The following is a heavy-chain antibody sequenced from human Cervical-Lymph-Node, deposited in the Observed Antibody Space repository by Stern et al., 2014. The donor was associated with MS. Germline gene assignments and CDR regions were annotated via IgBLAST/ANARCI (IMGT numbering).Heavy chain of an antibody. V-gene: IGHV4-59*01. J-gene: IGHJ4*02. CDR1: GGSISSYY. D-gene: IGHD5-24*01. CDR3: ARDGDGYGY. CDR2: IYYSGST. Sequence: VQLVQSGPGLVKPSETLSLTCTVSGGSISSYYWSWIRQPPGKGLEWIGYIYYSGSTNYNPSLKSRVTISVDTSKNQFSLKLSSVTAADTAVYYCARDGDGYGYWGQGTLVTVSS.